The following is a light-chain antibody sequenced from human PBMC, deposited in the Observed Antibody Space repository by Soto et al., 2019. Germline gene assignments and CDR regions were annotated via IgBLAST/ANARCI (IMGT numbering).Light chain of an antibody. J-gene: IGKJ1*01. Sequence: DIQMTQSPSTLSAPVGDRVTITCRASQSISSWLAWYQQKPGKAPKLLIYDASSLESGVPTRFSGSESGTEFTLTISSLQPDDFATYYCQQYNSYSRTFGQGTKVEIK. V-gene: IGKV1-5*01. CDR3: QQYNSYSRT. CDR1: QSISSW. CDR2: DAS.